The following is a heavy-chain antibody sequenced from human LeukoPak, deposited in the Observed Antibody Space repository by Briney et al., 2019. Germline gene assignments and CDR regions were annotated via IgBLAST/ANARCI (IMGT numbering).Heavy chain of an antibody. V-gene: IGHV3-23*01. CDR2: ISGSGGST. D-gene: IGHD3-10*01. Sequence: SGGSLRLSCAASGFTFSSYAMTWVRRAPGKGLEWVSTISGSGGSTYYADSVKGRFTISRDNSKNTLYLQMSSLRAEDTAVYYCAKIMTRTMVRGVPPSDYWGQGTLVTVSS. J-gene: IGHJ4*02. CDR1: GFTFSSYA. CDR3: AKIMTRTMVRGVPPSDY.